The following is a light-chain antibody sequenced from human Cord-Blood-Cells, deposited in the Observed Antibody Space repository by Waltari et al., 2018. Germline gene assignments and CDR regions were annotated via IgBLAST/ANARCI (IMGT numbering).Light chain of an antibody. J-gene: IGLJ3*02. CDR2: DVS. CDR3: CSYAGSYTPMV. Sequence: QSALTQPRSVSGSPGQSVTISCTGTSSDVGGYNYVSWYQQHPGKAPKLMIYDVSKRPSGVPDRFSGSKSGNTASLTISGLQADEAEYYCCSYAGSYTPMVFGGGTKLTVL. V-gene: IGLV2-11*01. CDR1: SSDVGGYNY.